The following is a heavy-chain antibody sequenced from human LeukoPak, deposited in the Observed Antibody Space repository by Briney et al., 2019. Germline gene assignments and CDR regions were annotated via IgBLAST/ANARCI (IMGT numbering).Heavy chain of an antibody. D-gene: IGHD6-19*01. CDR3: AKGRYSSGWYRLDY. V-gene: IGHV3-23*01. CDR1: GFIFNNSA. CDR2: ISGSGGST. Sequence: GGSLRLSCAASGFIFNNSALSWVRQAPGTGLEWVSAISGSGGSTYYADSVKGRFTISRDNSKNTLYLQMNSLRAEDTAVYYCAKGRYSSGWYRLDYWGQGTLVTVSS. J-gene: IGHJ4*02.